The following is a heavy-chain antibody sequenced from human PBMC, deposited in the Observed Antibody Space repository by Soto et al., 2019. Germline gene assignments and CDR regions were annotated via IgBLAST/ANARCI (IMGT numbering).Heavy chain of an antibody. CDR1: GGSFSSYY. CDR3: ARSSQSTVTTFDP. D-gene: IGHD4-17*01. V-gene: IGHV4-59*06. CDR2: IYYSGST. J-gene: IGHJ5*02. Sequence: PSETLSLTCAVYGGSFSSYYWSWIRQHPGKGLEWIGYIYYSGSTYYNPSLKSRVTISVDTSKNQFSLKLSSVTAADTAVYYCARSSQSTVTTFDPWGQGTLVTVSS.